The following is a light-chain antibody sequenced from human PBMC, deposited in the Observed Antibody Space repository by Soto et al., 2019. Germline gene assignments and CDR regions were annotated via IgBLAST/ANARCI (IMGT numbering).Light chain of an antibody. Sequence: DIQMTQSPSTLSASVGDRVTITCRASQTVSDSLAWYQQRPGKAPNLLIYKASTLESGVPSRFSGSGSGTEFTLTISSLQTDDFATYYCQQYYTYSWTFGQGTKVEIK. V-gene: IGKV1-5*03. CDR2: KAS. J-gene: IGKJ1*01. CDR3: QQYYTYSWT. CDR1: QTVSDS.